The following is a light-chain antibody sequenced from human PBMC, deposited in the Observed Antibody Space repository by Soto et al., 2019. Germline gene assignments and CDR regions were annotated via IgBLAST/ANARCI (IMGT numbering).Light chain of an antibody. CDR2: ANN. CDR3: QSYDSSLSGHVV. V-gene: IGLV1-40*01. J-gene: IGLJ2*01. Sequence: QSVLTQPPSVPGAPGQRVTISCTGSSSNIGAGYDVHWYQQLPGTAPKLLIYANNNRPSGVPDRFSGSKSGTSASLAITGLQAEDEADYYCQSYDSSLSGHVVFGGGTKLTVL. CDR1: SSNIGAGYD.